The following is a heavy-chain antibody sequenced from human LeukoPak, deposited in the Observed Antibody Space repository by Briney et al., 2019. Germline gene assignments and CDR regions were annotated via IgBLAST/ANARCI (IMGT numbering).Heavy chain of an antibody. D-gene: IGHD3-10*01. CDR2: IYDSVVT. V-gene: IGHV4-4*02. CDR3: ARAYGSGSSSLFDY. CDR1: GGSISSSNW. Sequence: PSEALSLTCAVSGGSISSSNWWSWVGQPPGKGLEGIGEIYDSVVTNYNPSLKRRVTISVDKSTNQFSLQLSSVTAADTAVYYCARAYGSGSSSLFDYWGQGTLVTVSS. J-gene: IGHJ4*02.